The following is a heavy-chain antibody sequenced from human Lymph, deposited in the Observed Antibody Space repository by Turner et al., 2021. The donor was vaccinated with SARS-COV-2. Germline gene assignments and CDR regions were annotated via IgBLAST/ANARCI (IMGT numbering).Heavy chain of an antibody. CDR1: GSTFPAYY. CDR3: AREGVTVSGYYYGMDV. D-gene: IGHD4-17*01. Sequence: QVQLVQSGAEGKKPGASVNVCCKASGSTFPAYYMHWVRPAPGQGLEWMGLINPNSGGTNYAQKFQGRVTMTRDTSISTAYMELSRLTSDDTAVYYCAREGVTVSGYYYGMDVWGQGTTVTVSS. V-gene: IGHV1-2*02. CDR2: INPNSGGT. J-gene: IGHJ6*02.